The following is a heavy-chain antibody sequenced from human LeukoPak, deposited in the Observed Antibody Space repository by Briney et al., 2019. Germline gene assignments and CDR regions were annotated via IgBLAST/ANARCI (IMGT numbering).Heavy chain of an antibody. Sequence: GGSLRLSCAASGFTFSSYWMSWVRQAPGKGLEWVANIKQDGSEKYYVDSVKGRFTISRDNAKHSLYLQMNSLRVEDTALYYCTKDISLLVAGGMDVWGQGTTVTVSS. J-gene: IGHJ6*02. CDR3: TKDISLLVAGGMDV. D-gene: IGHD5-12*01. CDR2: IKQDGSEK. CDR1: GFTFSSYW. V-gene: IGHV3-7*03.